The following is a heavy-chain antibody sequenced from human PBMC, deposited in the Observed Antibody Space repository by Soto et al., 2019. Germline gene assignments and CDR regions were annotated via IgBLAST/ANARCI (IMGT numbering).Heavy chain of an antibody. CDR1: GGSISSGGYS. CDR2: IYHSGST. V-gene: IGHV4-30-2*01. D-gene: IGHD3-22*01. CDR3: ARVNYYDRKRDAFDI. Sequence: QLQLQESGSGLVKPSQTLSLTCAVSGGSISSGGYSWSWIRQPPGKGLEWIGYIYHSGSTYYNPSLKSRFTISVDRSKNQFSLNLSSVTAADTAVYYCARVNYYDRKRDAFDIWGQGTMVTVSS. J-gene: IGHJ3*02.